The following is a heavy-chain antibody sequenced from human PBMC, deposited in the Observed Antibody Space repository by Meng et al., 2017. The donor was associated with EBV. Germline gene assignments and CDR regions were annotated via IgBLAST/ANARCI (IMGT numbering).Heavy chain of an antibody. D-gene: IGHD6-19*01. CDR2: INPNSGGT. Sequence: VGLVQSGAGVKKPGASVKVSCKASGYTFTGYYMHWVRQAPGQGLEWMGRINPNSGGTNYAQKFQGRVTMTRDTSISTAYMELSRLRSDDTAVYYCARVGIAVAGTGDYWGQGTLVTVSS. CDR3: ARVGIAVAGTGDY. CDR1: GYTFTGYY. J-gene: IGHJ4*02. V-gene: IGHV1-2*06.